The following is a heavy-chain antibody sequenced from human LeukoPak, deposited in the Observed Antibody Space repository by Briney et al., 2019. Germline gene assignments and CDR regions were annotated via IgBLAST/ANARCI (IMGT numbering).Heavy chain of an antibody. CDR1: GFTFSRSW. CDR2: IKQDGTSK. J-gene: IGHJ4*02. D-gene: IGHD2-21*01. CDR3: ARHGDYCFDL. V-gene: IGHV3-7*02. Sequence: PGGSLRLSCAASGFTFSRSWLGWGRQAPGKWLHWVANIKQDGTSKYYVDSVMGRFTISRDNAENSVYLQMNSLSAGDTAVYYCARHGDYCFDLWGPGTRVTVSS.